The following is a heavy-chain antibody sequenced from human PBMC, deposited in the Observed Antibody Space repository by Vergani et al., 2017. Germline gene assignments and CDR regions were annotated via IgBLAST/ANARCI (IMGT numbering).Heavy chain of an antibody. J-gene: IGHJ4*02. D-gene: IGHD2-2*01. CDR2: ISSSSSYI. CDR3: ARDLCSSTSCYLAPLDY. Sequence: EVQLVESGGGLVKPGGSLRLSCAASGFTFSSYSMNWVRQAPGKGLEWVSSISSSSSYIYYADSVKGRFTISRDNAKNSLYLQMNSLRAEDTAVYYCARDLCSSTSCYLAPLDYWGQGTLVTVSS. CDR1: GFTFSSYS. V-gene: IGHV3-21*01.